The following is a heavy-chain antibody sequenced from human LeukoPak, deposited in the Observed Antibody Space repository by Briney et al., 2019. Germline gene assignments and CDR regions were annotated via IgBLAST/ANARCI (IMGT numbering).Heavy chain of an antibody. V-gene: IGHV3-74*01. J-gene: IGHJ4*02. D-gene: IGHD3-10*02. CDR1: GFTFTSYW. CDR2: INSDGSST. CDR3: AKDHPMLYFDY. Sequence: GGSLRLSCAASGFTFTSYWMHWVRQVPGQGLVWVSRINSDGSSTGYADSVKGRFTISRDNAKDTLYLQMNSLRAEDTAVYYCAKDHPMLYFDYWGQGTLVTVSS.